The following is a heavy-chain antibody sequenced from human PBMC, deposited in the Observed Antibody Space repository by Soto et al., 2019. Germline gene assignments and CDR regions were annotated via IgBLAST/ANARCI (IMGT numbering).Heavy chain of an antibody. D-gene: IGHD3-16*02. CDR3: ASEGYYDYIWGSYRLPYFDY. CDR2: ISGSGGST. J-gene: IGHJ4*02. Sequence: GGSLRLSCAASGFTFSSYAMSWVRQAPGKGLEWVSAISGSGGSTYYADSVKGRLTISRDNSKNTLYLQMNSLRAEDTAVYYCASEGYYDYIWGSYRLPYFDYWGQGTLVTVSS. V-gene: IGHV3-23*01. CDR1: GFTFSSYA.